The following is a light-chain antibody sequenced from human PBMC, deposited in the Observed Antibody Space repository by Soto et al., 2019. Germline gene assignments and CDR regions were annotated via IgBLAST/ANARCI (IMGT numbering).Light chain of an antibody. CDR1: SSDVGAYKY. J-gene: IGLJ1*01. CDR3: SSHTSSSTVYV. Sequence: QSALTQPASVSGSPGQSITISCTGTSSDVGAYKYVSWYQQHPGQAPKLMIYEVSNRPSGVSNRFSGSKSGNTASLTISGLQAEDEADYYCSSHTSSSTVYVFGTGTKVPVL. CDR2: EVS. V-gene: IGLV2-14*01.